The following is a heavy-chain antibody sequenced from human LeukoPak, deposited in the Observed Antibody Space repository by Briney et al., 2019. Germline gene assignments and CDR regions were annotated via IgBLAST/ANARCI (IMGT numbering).Heavy chain of an antibody. Sequence: PSETLSLTCTVSGGSISSGTYYWNWIRQPPGKGLEWIGRIYTSGSTNYNPSLKSLVTISVDTSKNPFSLKLRSVTAADTAVYYCASQSQGYSSGWYFEFFKRPGPDPGAFDIWGQGTMVTVSS. CDR3: ASQSQGYSSGWYFEFFKRPGPDPGAFDI. CDR1: GGSISSGTYY. J-gene: IGHJ3*02. D-gene: IGHD6-19*01. V-gene: IGHV4-61*02. CDR2: IYTSGST.